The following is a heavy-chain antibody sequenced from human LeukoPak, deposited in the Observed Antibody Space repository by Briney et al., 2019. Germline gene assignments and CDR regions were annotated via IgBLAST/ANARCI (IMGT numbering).Heavy chain of an antibody. CDR1: GFTFSTYV. CDR2: ISYDGSSK. D-gene: IGHD1-14*01. Sequence: GGSLSLSCAASGFTFSTYVIHWVRQAPGKGLEWAALISYDGSSKYYADFVRGLSTISRNNTRNTVYQQINSLTADNTAVYYCTKLTTSTKYYSGMDVWGQGTTVTVSS. CDR3: TKLTTSTKYYSGMDV. V-gene: IGHV3-30*18. J-gene: IGHJ6*02.